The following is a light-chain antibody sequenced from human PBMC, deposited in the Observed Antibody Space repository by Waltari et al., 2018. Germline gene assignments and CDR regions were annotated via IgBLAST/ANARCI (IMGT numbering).Light chain of an antibody. V-gene: IGKV1-NL1*01. J-gene: IGKJ4*01. CDR3: QQYASALWS. CDR1: QDITKS. CDR2: AAS. Sequence: DIQMTQSPSSLSASLGDRVTITCRASQDITKSLAWYQQKPGKAPKLLLYAASRLESGVSRRFSGSGSGPEYTLTISSLQPEEFATYYCQQYASALWSFVGGTKVEIK.